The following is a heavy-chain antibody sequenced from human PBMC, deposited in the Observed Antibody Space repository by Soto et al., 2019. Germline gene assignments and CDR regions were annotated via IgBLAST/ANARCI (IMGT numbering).Heavy chain of an antibody. CDR3: AKDYAVPTVGIDY. V-gene: IGHV3-9*01. CDR2: ISWHSGSI. J-gene: IGHJ4*02. CDR1: GFTFDDYA. Sequence: EVQLVESGGGLVQPGRSLRLSCAASGFTFDDYAMHWVRHAPGKGLEWVSGISWHSGSIGYADSVKGRFTISRDNAKNSLYLQMNSLRAEDTALYYCAKDYAVPTVGIDYWGQGTLVTVSS. D-gene: IGHD4-17*01.